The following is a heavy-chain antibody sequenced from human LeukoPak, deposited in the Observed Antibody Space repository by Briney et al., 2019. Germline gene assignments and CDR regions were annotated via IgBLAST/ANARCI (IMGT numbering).Heavy chain of an antibody. CDR1: GYTFTSYG. J-gene: IGHJ3*02. V-gene: IGHV1-18*01. CDR3: ARDRGSITIFGVVTFDAFDI. CDR2: ISAYNGNT. D-gene: IGHD3-3*01. Sequence: ASVKVSCKASGYTFTSYGISWVRQAPGQGLEWMGWISAYNGNTNYAQKLQGRVTMTTDTSTSTAYMELRSLRSDDTAVYYCARDRGSITIFGVVTFDAFDIWGQGTMVTVSS.